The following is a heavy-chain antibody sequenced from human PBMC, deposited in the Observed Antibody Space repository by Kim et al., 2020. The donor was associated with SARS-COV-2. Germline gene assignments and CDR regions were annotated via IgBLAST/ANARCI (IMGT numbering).Heavy chain of an antibody. CDR1: GYTFTSYD. CDR3: ARGYSYGPPVYYYYGMDV. CDR2: MNPNSGNT. J-gene: IGHJ6*02. V-gene: IGHV1-8*01. D-gene: IGHD5-18*01. Sequence: ASVKVSCKASGYTFTSYDINWVRQATGQGLEWMGWMNPNSGNTGYAQKFQGRVTMTRNTSISTAYMELSSLRSEDTAVYYCARGYSYGPPVYYYYGMDVWGQGTTVTVSS.